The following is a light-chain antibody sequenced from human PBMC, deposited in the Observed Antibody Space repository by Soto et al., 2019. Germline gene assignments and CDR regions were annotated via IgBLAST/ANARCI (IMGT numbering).Light chain of an antibody. CDR2: AAS. Sequence: DIQMTQSPSSVSASVGDRVTITCRASQDIGIWLAWYQQKPGKAPQLLIYAASTLQRGVPSRFSGSGSATDFTLTISSLQPEDFATYYCQQANTFPLTFGGGTKVELK. V-gene: IGKV1D-12*01. J-gene: IGKJ4*01. CDR3: QQANTFPLT. CDR1: QDIGIW.